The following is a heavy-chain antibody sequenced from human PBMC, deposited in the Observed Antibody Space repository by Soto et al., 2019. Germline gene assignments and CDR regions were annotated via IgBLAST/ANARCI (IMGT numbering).Heavy chain of an antibody. CDR2: ILHDGNNK. CDR3: ARDDEGGSYCDLGY. CDR1: GFTFSNYI. D-gene: IGHD3-10*01. J-gene: IGHJ4*02. V-gene: IGHV3-30-3*01. Sequence: SLRLSCAASGFTFSNYIMHWVRQAPGKGLEWVAIILHDGNNKYYADSVKGRFTISRDNSKNTLYLQMSSLRTEDTAIYYCARDDEGGSYCDLGYWGQGTLVTVSS.